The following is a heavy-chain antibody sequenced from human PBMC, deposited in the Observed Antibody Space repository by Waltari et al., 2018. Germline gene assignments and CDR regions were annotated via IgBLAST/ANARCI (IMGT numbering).Heavy chain of an antibody. V-gene: IGHV1-2*02. D-gene: IGHD2-21*01. CDR1: RNVITEHF. Sequence: VQSGAEVMKPGASVKVSCKVSRNVITEHFIHWLRQVPGQGLEWMGWVNPRGGATNFAQRYRGRISVTWDTYLSTSYLGLSGLRSDDTAIYYCAREYCGGECRLFDFWGQGTLVTVSS. CDR3: AREYCGGECRLFDF. CDR2: VNPRGGAT. J-gene: IGHJ4*02.